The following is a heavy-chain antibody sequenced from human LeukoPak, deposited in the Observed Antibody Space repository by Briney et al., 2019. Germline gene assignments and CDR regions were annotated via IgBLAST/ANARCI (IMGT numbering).Heavy chain of an antibody. CDR1: GFTFSRYA. V-gene: IGHV3-23*01. J-gene: IGHJ4*02. CDR2: ISGSGDST. CDR3: AKRGVSSSSQGYCFDY. Sequence: GGSLRLSCAASGFTFSRYAMSWVRQAPGKGLEWVSAISGSGDSTYYADSVKGRFTISRDNSKNTLYLQMNSLRAEDTAVYYCAKRGVSSSSQGYCFDYWGQGTLVTVSS. D-gene: IGHD6-6*01.